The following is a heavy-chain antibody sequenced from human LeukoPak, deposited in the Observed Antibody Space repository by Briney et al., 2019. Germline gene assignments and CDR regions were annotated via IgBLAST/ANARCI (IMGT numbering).Heavy chain of an antibody. Sequence: GGSLRLSCAASGFAFSSYAMHWVRQAPGKGLEGVAVIPYDGTNKYYADSVKGRFTISRDNSKNTLYLQMNSLRAEDTAVYYCARGPVWFGDWYFDLWGRGTLVTVSS. V-gene: IGHV3-30*04. CDR2: IPYDGTNK. J-gene: IGHJ2*01. D-gene: IGHD3-10*01. CDR1: GFAFSSYA. CDR3: ARGPVWFGDWYFDL.